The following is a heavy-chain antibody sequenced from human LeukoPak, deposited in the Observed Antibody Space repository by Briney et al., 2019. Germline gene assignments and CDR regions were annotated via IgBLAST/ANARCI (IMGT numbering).Heavy chain of an antibody. V-gene: IGHV1-69*13. CDR3: ARGGGISHYYCYMDV. D-gene: IGHD6-13*01. Sequence: SVKVSCKASGGTFNSNVISWVRQAPGQGLEWMGGIIPLFGRTNYAQKFQGRVTITADESTSTAYLELSSLRSGDTAVYYCARGGGISHYYCYMDVWGKGTTVTISS. CDR2: IIPLFGRT. J-gene: IGHJ6*03. CDR1: GGTFNSNV.